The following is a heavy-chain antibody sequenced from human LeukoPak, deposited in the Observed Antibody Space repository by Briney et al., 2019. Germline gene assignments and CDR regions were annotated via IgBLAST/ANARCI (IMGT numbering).Heavy chain of an antibody. Sequence: GGSLRLSCAASGFTVSSNYMNWVRQAPGKGLEWVSSISSSSSYIYYADSVKGRFTISRDNAKNSLYLQMNSLRAEDTAVYYCARGGYDSSGYYPFDYWGQGTLVTVSS. CDR1: GFTVSSNY. J-gene: IGHJ4*02. CDR2: ISSSSSYI. V-gene: IGHV3-21*01. CDR3: ARGGYDSSGYYPFDY. D-gene: IGHD3-22*01.